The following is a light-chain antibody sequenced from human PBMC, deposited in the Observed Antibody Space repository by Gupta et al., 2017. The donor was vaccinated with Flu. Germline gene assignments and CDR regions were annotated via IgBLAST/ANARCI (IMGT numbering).Light chain of an antibody. CDR1: QSLVYSEGNTY. CDR2: KVA. J-gene: IGKJ3*01. V-gene: IGKV2-30*01. CDR3: RQHTNSPPFT. Sequence: DVVMTQSPLSLPVPLGQPASISCRSSQSLVYSEGNTYLNWFQQRPGQSPRRRIYKVANRDERGPERCSGSRGGTNESLKISSGEEEDDVVYYCRQHTNSPPFTFGHGTKVDIK.